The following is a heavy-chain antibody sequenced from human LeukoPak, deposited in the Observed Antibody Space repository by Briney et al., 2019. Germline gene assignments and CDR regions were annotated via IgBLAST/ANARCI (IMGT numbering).Heavy chain of an antibody. J-gene: IGHJ6*03. CDR2: INPKSGGT. V-gene: IGHV1-2*02. CDR1: GYTSTAYY. CDR3: ARDGVDTAAYYYYYMDV. D-gene: IGHD5-18*01. Sequence: ASVKVSCKASGYTSTAYYMHWVRQAPGQGLEWMGWINPKSGGTNYAQKFQGRVTMTRDTSISTAYMELSRLRSDDTAVYYCARDGVDTAAYYYYYMDVWGKGTTVTVSS.